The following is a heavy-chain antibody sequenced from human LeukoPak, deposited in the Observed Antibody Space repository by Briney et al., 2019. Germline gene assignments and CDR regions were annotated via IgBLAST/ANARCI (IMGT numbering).Heavy chain of an antibody. CDR1: GYSISSGYY. J-gene: IGHJ5*02. CDR3: ARAHANAYYNWFDP. CDR2: IYYSGST. D-gene: IGHD2-8*01. V-gene: IGHV4-38-2*01. Sequence: SETLSLTCAVSGYSISSGYYWGWIRQPPGKGLEWIGYIYYSGSTNYNPSLKSRVTISVDTSKNQFSLKLSSVTAADTAVYYCARAHANAYYNWFDPWGQGTLVTVSS.